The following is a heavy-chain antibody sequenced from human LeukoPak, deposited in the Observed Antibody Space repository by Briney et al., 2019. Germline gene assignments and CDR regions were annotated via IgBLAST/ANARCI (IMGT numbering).Heavy chain of an antibody. J-gene: IGHJ4*02. Sequence: GASVKVSCKASGYTFTSYGISWVRQAPGQGLEWMGWISAYNGNTNYAQKLQGRVTMTTDTSTSTAYMELRSLRSDDTAVYYCAREGPSTTVYPLFDYWGQGTLVTVSS. CDR2: ISAYNGNT. D-gene: IGHD4-17*01. V-gene: IGHV1-18*01. CDR3: AREGPSTTVYPLFDY. CDR1: GYTFTSYG.